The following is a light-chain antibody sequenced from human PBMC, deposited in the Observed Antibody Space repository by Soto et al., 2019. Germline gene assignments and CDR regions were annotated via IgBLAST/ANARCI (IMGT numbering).Light chain of an antibody. CDR2: DAS. J-gene: IGKJ1*01. Sequence: EIVLTQFPATLSLSPGDRATLSCRASQSVGIYLAWYQQKPGQAPRLLIYDASNRATGIPARFSGSGSGTDFNLTINSLQPEDFAVYFCQHRSNPPPMWTFGQGTKVEIK. CDR1: QSVGIY. V-gene: IGKV3-11*01. CDR3: QHRSNPPPMWT.